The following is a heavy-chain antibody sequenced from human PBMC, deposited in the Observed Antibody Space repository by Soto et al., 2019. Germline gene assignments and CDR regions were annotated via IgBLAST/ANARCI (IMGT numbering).Heavy chain of an antibody. J-gene: IGHJ4*02. D-gene: IGHD6-19*01. CDR2: ISGGGGST. V-gene: IGHV3-23*01. CDR1: GFTFSNYA. CDR3: AKGRGQWLAGGFDY. Sequence: EVQLLESGGGLVQPGGSLRLSCAASGFTFSNYAMNWVRQAPGKGLEWVSGISGGGGSTYYADSVKGRFTISRDNSKNTLYLQINSRRDENTAIYCCAKGRGQWLAGGFDYWGQGTLVTVSS.